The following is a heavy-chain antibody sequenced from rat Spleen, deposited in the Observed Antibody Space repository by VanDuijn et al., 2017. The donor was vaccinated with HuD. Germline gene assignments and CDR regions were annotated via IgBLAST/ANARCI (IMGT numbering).Heavy chain of an antibody. Sequence: EVQLVESDGGLVQPGRSLKLSCAASGFTFSNYDMVWVRQAPTKGLEWVATISSDGGRNFYRDSVKGRFTISRDNANSTLYLQMDSLRSEDTATYYCATRDKNWGYWGQGVMVTVSS. CDR3: ATRDKNWGY. V-gene: IGHV5S10*01. D-gene: IGHD5-1*01. J-gene: IGHJ2*01. CDR2: ISSDGGRN. CDR1: GFTFSNYD.